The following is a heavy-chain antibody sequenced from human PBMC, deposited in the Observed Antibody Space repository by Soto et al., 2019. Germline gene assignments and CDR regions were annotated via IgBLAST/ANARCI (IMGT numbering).Heavy chain of an antibody. CDR1: GGTFSSYA. V-gene: IGHV1-69*13. Sequence: SVKVSCKASGGTFSSYAISWVRQAPGQGLEWLGGIVPIFGTANYAQKFQGRVTITADESTSTAYMELSSLRSEDTAVYYCARGRIAVAGTNYYYYGMDVWGQGTTVTVSS. CDR2: IVPIFGTA. D-gene: IGHD6-19*01. J-gene: IGHJ6*02. CDR3: ARGRIAVAGTNYYYYGMDV.